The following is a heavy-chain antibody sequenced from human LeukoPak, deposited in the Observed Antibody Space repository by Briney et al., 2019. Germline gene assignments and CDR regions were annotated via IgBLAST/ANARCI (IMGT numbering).Heavy chain of an antibody. D-gene: IGHD2-2*01. J-gene: IGHJ6*02. V-gene: IGHV3-48*03. CDR1: GFTFSSYE. CDR3: ARGGGYCSTTSCYYGMDV. Sequence: PGGSLRLSCAASGFTFSSYEMNWVRQAPGKGLEWVSYISSSGSTIYYADSVKGRFTISRDNAKNSLYLQMNSLRAEDSAVYSCARGGGYCSTTSCYYGMDVWGQGTTVTVSS. CDR2: ISSSGSTI.